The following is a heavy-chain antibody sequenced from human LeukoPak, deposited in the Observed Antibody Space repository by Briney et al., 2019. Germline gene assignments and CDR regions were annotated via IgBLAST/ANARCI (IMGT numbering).Heavy chain of an antibody. CDR3: VRVSGFCTNGVCPSFDP. J-gene: IGHJ5*02. V-gene: IGHV3-30*09. CDR1: GFTFSSYA. D-gene: IGHD2-8*01. CDR2: VSYDGTDT. Sequence: GGSLRLSCAASGFTFSSYAMHWVRQAPGKGLEWVATVSYDGTDTSYADSVKGRFAIFRDNSKNTLYLQMNSLRTEDTAVYYCVRVSGFCTNGVCPSFDPWGQGTLVTVSS.